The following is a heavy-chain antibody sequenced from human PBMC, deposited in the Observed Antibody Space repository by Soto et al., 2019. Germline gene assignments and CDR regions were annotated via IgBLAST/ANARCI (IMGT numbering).Heavy chain of an antibody. V-gene: IGHV3-33*01. Sequence: QVQLVESGGGVAQPGRSLRLSCAASGFMFSSHGMHWIRQALGKGLEWVAVIWYDGSNKYYADSVKGRFTISRDNSKNTLYLQMNSLRVEDTAVYYCGPDTLDYWGQGTLVTVSS. CDR1: GFMFSSHG. CDR2: IWYDGSNK. J-gene: IGHJ4*02. CDR3: GPDTLDY.